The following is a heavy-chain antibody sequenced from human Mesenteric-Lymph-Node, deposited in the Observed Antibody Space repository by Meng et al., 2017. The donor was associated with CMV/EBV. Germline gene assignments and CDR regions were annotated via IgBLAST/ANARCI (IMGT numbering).Heavy chain of an antibody. CDR2: ISGSGGCT. J-gene: IGHJ3*02. D-gene: IGHD3-22*01. V-gene: IGHV3-23*01. CDR3: AKDLAGGLITMIVVVPNAFDI. CDR1: GFNFSSYA. Sequence: GESLKISCAASGFNFSSYAMRWVRQAPGKGLEWVSVISGSGGCTYYADSVKGRLKSRFTISRDNCKNTLYLQMNSPRAEDTAVYYCAKDLAGGLITMIVVVPNAFDIWGQGTMVTVSS.